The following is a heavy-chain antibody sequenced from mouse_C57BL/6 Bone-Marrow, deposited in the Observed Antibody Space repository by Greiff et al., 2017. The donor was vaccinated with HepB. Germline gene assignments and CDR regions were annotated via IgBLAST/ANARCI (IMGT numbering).Heavy chain of an antibody. CDR1: GYTFTSYW. J-gene: IGHJ2*01. CDR2: IDPSDSYT. CDR3: ASSYSNYGGDFDY. Sequence: QVQLQQPGAELVRPGTSVKLSCKASGYTFTSYWMHWVKQRPGQGLEWIGVIDPSDSYTNYKQKFKGKATLTVDTSSSTAYMQLSSLTSEDSAVYYCASSYSNYGGDFDYWGQGTTLTVSS. D-gene: IGHD2-5*01. V-gene: IGHV1-59*01.